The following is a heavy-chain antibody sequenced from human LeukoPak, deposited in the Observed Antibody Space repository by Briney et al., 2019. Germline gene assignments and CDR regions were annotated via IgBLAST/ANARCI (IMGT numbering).Heavy chain of an antibody. CDR1: GGSISSGGYY. CDR3: ARELPAAMPGWFDP. V-gene: IGHV4-31*03. J-gene: IGHJ5*02. D-gene: IGHD2-2*01. Sequence: SETLSLTCTVSGGSISSGGYYWSWIRQHPGKGLEWIGYIYYSGSTYYNPSLKSRVTRSVDTSKNQFSLKLSSVTAADTAVYYCARELPAAMPGWFDPWGQGTLVTVSS. CDR2: IYYSGST.